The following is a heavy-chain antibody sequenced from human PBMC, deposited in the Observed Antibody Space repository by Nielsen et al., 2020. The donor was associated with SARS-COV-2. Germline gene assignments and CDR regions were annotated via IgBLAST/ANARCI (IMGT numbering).Heavy chain of an antibody. J-gene: IGHJ4*02. D-gene: IGHD3-10*01. V-gene: IGHV3-21*01. CDR2: ISSSSSYI. Sequence: GESLKISCAASGFTFSSYSMNWVRQAPGKGLEWVSSISSSSSYIYYADSVKGRFTISRDNSKNTLYLQMNSLRAEDTAVYYCAKDLYYYGSGSPNPLDYWGQGTLVTVSS. CDR1: GFTFSSYS. CDR3: AKDLYYYGSGSPNPLDY.